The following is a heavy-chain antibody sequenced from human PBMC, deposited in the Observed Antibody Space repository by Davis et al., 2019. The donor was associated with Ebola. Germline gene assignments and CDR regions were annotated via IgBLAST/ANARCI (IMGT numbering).Heavy chain of an antibody. Sequence: PGGSLRLSCAASGFTFSSYGMHWVRQAPGKGLEWVAVISYDGSNKYYADSVKGRFTISRDNSKNTLYLQMNSLRAEDTAVYYCARDYRYYDILTSPFVYWGQGTLVTVSS. V-gene: IGHV3-30*03. CDR3: ARDYRYYDILTSPFVY. D-gene: IGHD3-9*01. CDR2: ISYDGSNK. J-gene: IGHJ4*02. CDR1: GFTFSSYG.